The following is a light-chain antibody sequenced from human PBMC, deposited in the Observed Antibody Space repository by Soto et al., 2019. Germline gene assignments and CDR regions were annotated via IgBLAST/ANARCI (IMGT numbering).Light chain of an antibody. CDR3: QQYDDWPLYT. Sequence: ELVMTQSPSALSVSPGERVTLSCRASQSVGGNLAWYQQRRGQAPRLLIYDASTRAAGIPARISGSGSGTEFSLTISSLQSEDFALYYCQQYDDWPLYTFGQGTKVDIK. J-gene: IGKJ2*01. CDR2: DAS. CDR1: QSVGGN. V-gene: IGKV3-15*01.